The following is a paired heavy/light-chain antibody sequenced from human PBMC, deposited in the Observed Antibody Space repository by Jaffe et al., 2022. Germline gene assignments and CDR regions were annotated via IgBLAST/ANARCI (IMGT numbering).Heavy chain of an antibody. V-gene: IGHV4-34*01. J-gene: IGHJ3*02. Sequence: QVQLQQWGAGLLKPSETLSLTCAVYGGSFSGYYWSWIRQPPGKGLEWIGEINHSGSTNYNPSLKSRVTISVDTSKNQFSLKLSSVTAADTAVYYCARASLGDYGDDHEGPGPNDAFDIWGQGTMVTVSS. CDR2: INHSGST. CDR1: GGSFSGYY. D-gene: IGHD4-17*01. CDR3: ARASLGDYGDDHEGPGPNDAFDI.
Light chain of an antibody. Sequence: SYVLTQPPSVSVAPGKTARITCGGNNIGSKSVHWYQQKPGQAPVLVIYYDSDRPSGIPERFSGSNSGNTATLTISRVEAGDEADYYCQVWDSSSDHPGVVFGGGTKLTVL. CDR2: YDS. CDR1: NIGSKS. J-gene: IGLJ2*01. CDR3: QVWDSSSDHPGVV. V-gene: IGLV3-21*04.